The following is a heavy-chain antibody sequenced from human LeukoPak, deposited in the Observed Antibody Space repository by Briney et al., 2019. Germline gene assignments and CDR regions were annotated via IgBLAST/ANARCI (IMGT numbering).Heavy chain of an antibody. D-gene: IGHD3-10*01. CDR1: GFTFSSYA. CDR3: TTSRLLWFGELTLFDY. V-gene: IGHV3-23*01. J-gene: IGHJ4*02. Sequence: GGSLRLSCAASGFTFSSYAMSWVRQAPGKGLEWVSAISGSGGSTYYADSVKGRFTISRDDSKNTLYLQMNSLKTEDTAVYYCTTSRLLWFGELTLFDYWGQGTLVTVSS. CDR2: ISGSGGST.